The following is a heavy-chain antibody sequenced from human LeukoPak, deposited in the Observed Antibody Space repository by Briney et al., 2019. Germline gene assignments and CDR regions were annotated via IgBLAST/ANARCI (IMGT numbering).Heavy chain of an antibody. D-gene: IGHD3-16*01. V-gene: IGHV3-30*02. CDR2: IQFDGTEN. J-gene: IGHJ3*01. CDR3: LLYELGGIDV. CDR1: GFFFSNYG. Sequence: PGGSLRLSCAASGFFFSNYGMHWVRQAPGKGLEWVAFIQFDGTENYYADSAKGRFTISRDNSKNTLYLQMNSLRAEDTAIYYCLLYELGGIDVWGQGTMVTVSS.